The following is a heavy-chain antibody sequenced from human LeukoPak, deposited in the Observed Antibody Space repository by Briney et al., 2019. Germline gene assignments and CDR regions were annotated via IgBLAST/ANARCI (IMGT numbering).Heavy chain of an antibody. CDR3: KSSPVGTFDS. V-gene: IGHV3-53*05. J-gene: IGHJ4*02. D-gene: IGHD6-13*01. CDR2: IYSGGST. Sequence: GGSLRLSCAASGFTVSSNYMSWVRQAPGEGLEWVSVIYSGGSTYYADSVRGRFTISRDNSKNTLYLQMSSLRPEDTAVYYCKSSPVGTFDSWGQGTLVTVSS. CDR1: GFTVSSNY.